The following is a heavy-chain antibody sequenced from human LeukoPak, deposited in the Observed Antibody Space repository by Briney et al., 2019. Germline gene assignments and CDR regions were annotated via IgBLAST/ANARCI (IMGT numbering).Heavy chain of an antibody. CDR1: GFPFSSYG. J-gene: IGHJ4*02. CDR2: LVDDERS. Sequence: PGGSLRLSCAASGFPFSSYGMHWVRQAPGKGLEWVARLVDDERSDYANSVKGRFSISRDNSKNTLFLDMSSLRLDDTAVYYCARDLSAAYDFWGQGVMVTVSS. V-gene: IGHV3-33*01. D-gene: IGHD2-21*01. CDR3: ARDLSAAYDF.